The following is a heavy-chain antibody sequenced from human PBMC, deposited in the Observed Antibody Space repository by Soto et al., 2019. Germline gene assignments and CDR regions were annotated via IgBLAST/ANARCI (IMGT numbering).Heavy chain of an antibody. CDR1: GGTFSSYT. V-gene: IGHV1-8*02. Sequence: GASVKVSCKASGGTFSSYTISWVRQARGQGLEWMGWIIPVSGTAGYAQTFQGRVTLTRDTSMNTAYMELSRLTYEDTAVYYCTRNRRETGDFDFWGQGTLVTVSS. J-gene: IGHJ4*02. D-gene: IGHD7-27*01. CDR3: TRNRRETGDFDF. CDR2: IIPVSGTA.